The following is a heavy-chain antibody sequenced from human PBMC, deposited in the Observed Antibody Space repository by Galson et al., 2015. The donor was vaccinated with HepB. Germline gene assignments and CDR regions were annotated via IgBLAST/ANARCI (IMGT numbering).Heavy chain of an antibody. J-gene: IGHJ3*02. CDR3: ARDFLEEWELERIDAFDI. V-gene: IGHV3-21*01. CDR2: ISSSSSYI. D-gene: IGHD1-26*01. CDR1: GFTFSSYS. Sequence: SLRLSCAASGFTFSSYSMNWVRQAPGKGLEWVSSISSSSSYIYYADSVKGRFTISRDNAKNSLYLQMNSLRAEDTAVYYCARDFLEEWELERIDAFDIWGQGTMVTVSS.